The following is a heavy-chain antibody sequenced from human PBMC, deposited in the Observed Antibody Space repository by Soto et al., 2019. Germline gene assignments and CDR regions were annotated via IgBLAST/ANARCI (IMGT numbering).Heavy chain of an antibody. V-gene: IGHV1-8*01. CDR3: ASFLMLQRPPRSTLFPYRRSSDL. CDR1: GCTFTSYG. J-gene: IGHJ2*01. D-gene: IGHD5-18*01. Sequence: ASVKVCCKASGCTFTSYGINWVRQATGQGLEWMGWMNPNSGNTGYAQKFQGRVTMTRNTSISTAYMELSSLTSEDTAVYYCASFLMLQRPPRSTLFPYRRSSDL. CDR2: MNPNSGNT.